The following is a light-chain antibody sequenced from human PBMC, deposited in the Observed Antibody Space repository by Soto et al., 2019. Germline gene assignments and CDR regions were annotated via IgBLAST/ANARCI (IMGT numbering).Light chain of an antibody. CDR1: QSVSSIY. V-gene: IGKV3-20*01. CDR2: GAS. Sequence: EIVLTQSPGTLSLSPGERATLSCRASQSVSSIYFAWYQQKPGQVPRLLIYGASSRPTGIPDRFSGSASGTACTRTISRLEPEDCEVYYCHQFRTSPPRTVGQETRLEIK. J-gene: IGKJ5*01. CDR3: HQFRTSPPRT.